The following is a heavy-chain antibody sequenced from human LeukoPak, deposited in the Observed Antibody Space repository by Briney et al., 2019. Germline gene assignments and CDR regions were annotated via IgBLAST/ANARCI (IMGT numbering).Heavy chain of an antibody. CDR1: GGSISSGGYS. D-gene: IGHD3-10*01. CDR3: ARARRSGELFAWFDP. Sequence: SQTLSLTCAVSGGSISSGGYSWSWIRQPPGKGLEWIGYIYHSGSTYYNPSLKSRVTISVDRSKNQFSLKLSSVTAADTAVYYCARARRSGELFAWFDPWGQGTLVTVSS. V-gene: IGHV4-30-2*01. CDR2: IYHSGST. J-gene: IGHJ5*02.